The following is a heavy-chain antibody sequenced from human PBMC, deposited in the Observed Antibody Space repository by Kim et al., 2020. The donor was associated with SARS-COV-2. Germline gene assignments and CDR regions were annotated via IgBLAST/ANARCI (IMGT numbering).Heavy chain of an antibody. Sequence: SETLSLTCTVSGGSISSYYWSWIRQPAGKGLEWIGRIYTSGSTNYNPSLKSRVTMSVDTSNNQFSLKLSSVTAADTAVYYCARDSGREGAAHFDYWGQGTLVTVSS. D-gene: IGHD1-26*01. CDR3: ARDSGREGAAHFDY. CDR2: IYTSGST. CDR1: GGSISSYY. V-gene: IGHV4-4*07. J-gene: IGHJ4*02.